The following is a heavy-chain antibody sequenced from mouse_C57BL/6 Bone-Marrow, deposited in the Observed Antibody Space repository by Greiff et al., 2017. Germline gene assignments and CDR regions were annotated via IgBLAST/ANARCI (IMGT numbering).Heavy chain of an antibody. V-gene: IGHV3-6*01. J-gene: IGHJ3*01. Sequence: ESGPGLVKPSQSLSLTCSVTGYSITSGYYWNWIRQFPGNKLEWMGYISYDGSNNYNPSLKNRISISRDTSKNQFFLTLNSVTTEDTATYCCARGPFYRAYWGQGTLVTVSA. D-gene: IGHD2-1*01. CDR1: GYSITSGYY. CDR2: ISYDGSN. CDR3: ARGPFYRAY.